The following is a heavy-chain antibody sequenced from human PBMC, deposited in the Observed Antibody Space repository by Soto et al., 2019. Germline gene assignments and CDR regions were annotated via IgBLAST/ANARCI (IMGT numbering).Heavy chain of an antibody. CDR1: GFTFSNSW. V-gene: IGHV3-7*03. CDR2: IKEDGSEK. Sequence: GSLRLSCAASGFTFSNSWMSWVRQAPGKGLEWVANIKEDGSEKDYVDPVKGRFTITRDNAKNSLYLQMNNLRAEDTAVYFCTRKRFGMDVRGQGTTVTVSS. CDR3: TRKRFGMDV. J-gene: IGHJ6*02.